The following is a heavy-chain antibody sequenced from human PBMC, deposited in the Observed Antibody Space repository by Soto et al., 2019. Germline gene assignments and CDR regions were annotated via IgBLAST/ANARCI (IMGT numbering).Heavy chain of an antibody. CDR1: GFTFSSYA. J-gene: IGHJ6*02. CDR3: AKAVMITFGGVIARSYGMDV. Sequence: GGSLRLSXAASGFTFSSYAMSWVRQAPGKGLEWVSAISGSGGSTYYADSVKGRFTISRDNSKNTLYLQMNSLRAEDTAVYYCAKAVMITFGGVIARSYGMDVWGQGTTVTVSS. D-gene: IGHD3-16*02. CDR2: ISGSGGST. V-gene: IGHV3-23*01.